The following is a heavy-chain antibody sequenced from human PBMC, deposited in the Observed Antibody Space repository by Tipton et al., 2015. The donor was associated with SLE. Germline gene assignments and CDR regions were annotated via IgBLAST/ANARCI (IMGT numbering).Heavy chain of an antibody. CDR2: ISWDGGST. CDR3: AKNSDPIVVVPAALDY. CDR1: GFTFDDYT. J-gene: IGHJ4*02. D-gene: IGHD2-2*01. V-gene: IGHV3-43*01. Sequence: SLRLSCAASGFTFDDYTMHWVRQAPGKGLEWVSLISWDGGSTYYADSVKGRFTISRDNSKNSLYLQMNSLRAEDTALYYCAKNSDPIVVVPAALDYWGQGTLVTVSS.